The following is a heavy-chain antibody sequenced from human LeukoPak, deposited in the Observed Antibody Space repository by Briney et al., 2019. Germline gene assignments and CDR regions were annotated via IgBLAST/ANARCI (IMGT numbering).Heavy chain of an antibody. CDR2: MKQDGSGK. Sequence: GGSLRLSCAASGFTFSSYWMSWVRQAPGKGLEWVGNMKQDGSGKYYVDSVKRRFTISRDNAKNSLYLQMNSLRAEDTAVYYCARSGYDSYYYYMDVWGKGTTVTVSS. J-gene: IGHJ6*03. CDR1: GFTFSSYW. D-gene: IGHD5-12*01. V-gene: IGHV3-7*01. CDR3: ARSGYDSYYYYMDV.